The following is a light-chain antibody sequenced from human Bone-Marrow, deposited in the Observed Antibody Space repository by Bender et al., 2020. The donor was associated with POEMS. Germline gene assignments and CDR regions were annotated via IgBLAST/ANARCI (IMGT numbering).Light chain of an antibody. CDR1: SSDIGDFNF. CDR2: EVT. Sequence: QSALTQPASVSGSPGQSITISCTGTSSDIGDFNFVSWYQQQPDKAPQLIIYEVTDRPSGVSSRFSGSKSGNTASLTISGLQAEDEADYYCSSYTIRSTYVLFGGGTKLTVL. V-gene: IGLV2-14*01. J-gene: IGLJ2*01. CDR3: SSYTIRSTYVL.